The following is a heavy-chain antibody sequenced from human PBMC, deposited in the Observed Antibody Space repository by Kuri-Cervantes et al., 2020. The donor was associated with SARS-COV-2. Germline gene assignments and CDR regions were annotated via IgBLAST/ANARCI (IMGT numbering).Heavy chain of an antibody. CDR2: ISYDGSNK. V-gene: IGHV3-30*03. CDR3: ARRSLRYFDLVGNWFDP. J-gene: IGHJ5*02. Sequence: GGSLRLSCAASGFTFSSHSMNWVRQAPGKGLEWVAVISYDGSNKYYADSVKGRFTISRDNSKNTLYLQMNSLRAEDTAVYYCARRSLRYFDLVGNWFDPWGQGTLVTVSS. D-gene: IGHD3-9*01. CDR1: GFTFSSHS.